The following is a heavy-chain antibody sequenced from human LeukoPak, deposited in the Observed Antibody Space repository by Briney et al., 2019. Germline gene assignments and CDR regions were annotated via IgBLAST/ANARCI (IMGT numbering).Heavy chain of an antibody. CDR3: ARGVEPLAANTLAY. CDR1: GFTVITND. Sequence: PGGSLRLSCAASGFTVITNDMTWVRQAPGKGLEWVSVLYGDGNTKYADSVQGRFTISRDNSKNTLYLEMNSLSPDDTAVYSCARGVEPLAANTLAYWGQGTLVTVSS. J-gene: IGHJ4*02. CDR2: LYGDGNT. V-gene: IGHV3-53*01. D-gene: IGHD1-14*01.